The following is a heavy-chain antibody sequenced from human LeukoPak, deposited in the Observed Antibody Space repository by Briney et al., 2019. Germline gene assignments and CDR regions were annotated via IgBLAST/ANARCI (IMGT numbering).Heavy chain of an antibody. D-gene: IGHD1-26*01. CDR2: IYYSGST. CDR1: GGSISSYY. CDR3: ARLGSGSDIDY. J-gene: IGHJ4*02. V-gene: IGHV4-59*08. Sequence: SETLSLTCTVSGGSISSYYWSWIRQPPGKGLEWIGYIYYSGSTNYNPPLKSRVTISVDTSKNQFSLKLSSVTAADTAVYYCARLGSGSDIDYWGQGTLVTVSS.